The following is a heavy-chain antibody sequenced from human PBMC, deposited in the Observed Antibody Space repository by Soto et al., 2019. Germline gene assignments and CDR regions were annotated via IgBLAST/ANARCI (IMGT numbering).Heavy chain of an antibody. CDR2: IYYRGST. CDR3: ARALHAFDY. V-gene: IGHV4-59*01. D-gene: IGHD2-8*01. J-gene: IGHJ4*02. CDR1: GGSISSYY. Sequence: QVQLQESGPGLVKPSETLSLTCTVSGGSISSYYWSWIRQPPGKGLEWIGYIYYRGSTNYNPSLKSRVTISVDTSKNQFSLKLSSVTAADTAVYYCARALHAFDYWGQGTLVTVSS.